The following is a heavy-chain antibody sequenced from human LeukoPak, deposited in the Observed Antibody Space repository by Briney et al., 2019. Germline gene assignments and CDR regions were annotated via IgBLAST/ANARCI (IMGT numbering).Heavy chain of an antibody. CDR3: ARGYYYDSSGYYPFDC. D-gene: IGHD3-22*01. J-gene: IGHJ4*02. Sequence: SETLSLTCTVSGGSISSYYWSWIRQPPGKGLEWIGYIYYSGSTNYNPSLKSRVTISVDTSKNQFSLKLSSVTAADTAVYYCARGYYYDSSGYYPFDCWGQGTLVTVSS. CDR2: IYYSGST. V-gene: IGHV4-59*01. CDR1: GGSISSYY.